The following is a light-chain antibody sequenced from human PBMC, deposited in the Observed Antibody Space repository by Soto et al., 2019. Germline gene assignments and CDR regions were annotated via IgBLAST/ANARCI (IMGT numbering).Light chain of an antibody. CDR2: GAS. V-gene: IGKV3-20*01. J-gene: IGKJ1*01. CDR1: QTVRNNY. CDR3: QQSYSTPLT. Sequence: EFVLTQSPGTLSLSPGERATLSCSASQTVRNNYLAWYQQKPGQAPRLLIYGASSRATGIPDRFSGSGSGTDFTLTISSLQPEDFATYYCQQSYSTPLTFGQGTKVDIK.